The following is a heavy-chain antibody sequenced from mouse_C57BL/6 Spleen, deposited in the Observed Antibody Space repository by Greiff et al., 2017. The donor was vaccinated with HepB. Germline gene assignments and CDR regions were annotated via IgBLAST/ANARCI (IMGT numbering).Heavy chain of an antibody. CDR1: GYTFTSYW. V-gene: IGHV1-69*01. CDR2: IDPSDSYT. J-gene: IGHJ4*01. CDR3: ARSYYYGSSYDYYAMDY. Sequence: VQLQHPGAELVMPGASVKLSCKASGYTFTSYWMHWVKQRPGQGLEWIGEIDPSDSYTNYNQKFKGKSTLTVDKSSSTAYMQLSSLTSEDSAVYYCARSYYYGSSYDYYAMDYWGQGTSVTVSS. D-gene: IGHD1-1*01.